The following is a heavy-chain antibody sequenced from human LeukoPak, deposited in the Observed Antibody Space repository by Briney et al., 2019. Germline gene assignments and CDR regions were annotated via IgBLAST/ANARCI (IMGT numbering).Heavy chain of an antibody. CDR1: GFTFSSYS. D-gene: IGHD5-24*01. CDR2: ISSSSNYI. J-gene: IGHJ4*02. V-gene: IGHV3-21*01. CDR3: AREMAAGTFDY. Sequence: GGSLGLSCAASGFTFSSYSMNWVRQAPGKGLEWVSSISSSSNYIYYADSVKGRLTISRDNAKNSLYLQMNSLRAEDTAVYFCAREMAAGTFDYWGQGALVTVSS.